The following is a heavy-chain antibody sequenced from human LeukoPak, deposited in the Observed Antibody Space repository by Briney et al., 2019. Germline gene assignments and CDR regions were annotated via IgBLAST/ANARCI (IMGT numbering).Heavy chain of an antibody. D-gene: IGHD3-22*01. CDR3: AKDREYYYDSSGSALDY. Sequence: GGSLRLSCAASGFSFSSYGMHWVRQAPGKGLDWVAVISYDGSNKYYADSVKGRFTISRDNSKNTLYLQMNSLRAEDTAVYYCAKDREYYYDSSGSALDYWGQGTLVTVSS. CDR1: GFSFSSYG. V-gene: IGHV3-30*18. CDR2: ISYDGSNK. J-gene: IGHJ4*02.